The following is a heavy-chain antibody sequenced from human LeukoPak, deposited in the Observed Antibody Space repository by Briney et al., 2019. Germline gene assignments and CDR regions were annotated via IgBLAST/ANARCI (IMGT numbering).Heavy chain of an antibody. CDR3: ARADCSGGSCYSFFDP. CDR2: IYDRGNT. J-gene: IGHJ5*02. D-gene: IGHD2-15*01. Sequence: WVRQPPGKGLEWIGSIYDRGNTFYNPSLKSRVTISEDTFHNQFSLRLISVTAADTAIYYCARADCSGGSCYSFFDPWGQGTLVTVSS. V-gene: IGHV4-39*07.